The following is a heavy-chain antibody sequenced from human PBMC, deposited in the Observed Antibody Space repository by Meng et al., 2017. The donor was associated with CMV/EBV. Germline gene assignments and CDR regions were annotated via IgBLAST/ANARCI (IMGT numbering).Heavy chain of an antibody. D-gene: IGHD2-21*01. V-gene: IGHV3-30*02. CDR3: AKDHVVVIALPPNWFDP. CDR1: GFTFSSYW. CDR2: IRYDGSNK. J-gene: IGHJ5*02. Sequence: GESLKISCAASGFTFSSYWMSWVRQAPGKGLEWVAFIRYDGSNKYYADSVKGRFIISRDNSKNTLYLQMNSLRAEDTAVYYCAKDHVVVIALPPNWFDPWGQGTLVTVSS.